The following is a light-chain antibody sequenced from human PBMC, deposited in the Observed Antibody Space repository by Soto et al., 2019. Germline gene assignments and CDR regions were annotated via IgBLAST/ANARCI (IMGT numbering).Light chain of an antibody. J-gene: IGKJ1*01. CDR1: QDISSS. CDR3: QQYNRYPWT. V-gene: IGKV1D-16*01. Sequence: DIHMTHAPSSVSASVGDRVIINCRASQDISSSLAWYQQKPGKAPKLLIYYASTLQSGVPSRFSGSGSGKDFTLSISDLQPDDFATYYRQQYNRYPWTFGQGNKVDIX. CDR2: YAS.